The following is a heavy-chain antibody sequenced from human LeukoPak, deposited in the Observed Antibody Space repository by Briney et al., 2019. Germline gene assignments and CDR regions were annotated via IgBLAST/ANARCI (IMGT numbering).Heavy chain of an antibody. CDR3: ARAVRWDGDLDY. D-gene: IGHD4-17*01. Sequence: GGSLRLSCAASGFTFSSYGMHWVRQAPGKGLEWVAFIRYDGSNKYYADSVKGRFTISRDNSKNTLYLQMNSLRVEDTAVYYCARAVRWDGDLDYWGQGTLVTVSS. J-gene: IGHJ4*02. CDR2: IRYDGSNK. CDR1: GFTFSSYG. V-gene: IGHV3-30*02.